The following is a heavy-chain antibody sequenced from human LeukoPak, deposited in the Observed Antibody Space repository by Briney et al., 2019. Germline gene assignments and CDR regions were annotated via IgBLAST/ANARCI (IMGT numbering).Heavy chain of an antibody. Sequence: ASVKVSCKASGYTFTDYYMHWVRQAPGQGLEWMGWINSNTGGTNYVQKFQGRVTMTRDTSISTLYMELSRLRSDDTAVYFCAGDKTGTTAFDIWGQGTMVTVSS. CDR3: AGDKTGTTAFDI. J-gene: IGHJ3*02. CDR1: GYTFTDYY. CDR2: INSNTGGT. V-gene: IGHV1-2*02. D-gene: IGHD1-1*01.